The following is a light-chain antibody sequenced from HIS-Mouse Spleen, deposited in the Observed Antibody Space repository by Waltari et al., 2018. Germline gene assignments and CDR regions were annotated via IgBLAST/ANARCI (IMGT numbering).Light chain of an antibody. CDR2: KLS. CDR3: MQATQFPYT. CDR1: QSLVHSDGNTY. Sequence: DIVMTQTPLSSPVTLGQPASISCRSSQSLVHSDGNTYLSWLQQRPGQPPRLLIYKLSNRFSGVPDRFSGRGAGTDFTLKISRVEAEDVGVYYCMQATQFPYTFGQGTKLEIK. V-gene: IGKV2-24*01. J-gene: IGKJ2*01.